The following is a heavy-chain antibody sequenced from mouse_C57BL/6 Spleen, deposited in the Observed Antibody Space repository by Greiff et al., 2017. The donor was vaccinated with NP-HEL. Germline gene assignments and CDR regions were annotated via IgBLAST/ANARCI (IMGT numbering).Heavy chain of an antibody. D-gene: IGHD1-1*01. CDR1: GYAFSSYW. Sequence: VQLQQSGAELVKPGASVKISCKASGYAFSSYWMNWVKQRPGKGLEWIGQIYPGDGDTNYNGKVKGKATLTADKSSSTAYMQLSSLTSEDSAVYFCASYYYGSSYDYWGQGTTLTVSS. J-gene: IGHJ2*01. CDR2: IYPGDGDT. CDR3: ASYYYGSSYDY. V-gene: IGHV1-80*01.